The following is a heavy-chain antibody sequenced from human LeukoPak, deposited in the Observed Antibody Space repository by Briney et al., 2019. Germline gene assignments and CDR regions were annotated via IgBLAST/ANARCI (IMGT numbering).Heavy chain of an antibody. J-gene: IGHJ4*02. V-gene: IGHV4-59*01. CDR2: IYYSGST. CDR3: ARGANYDILTGYPLFDY. Sequence: NPSETLSLTCTVSGGSISSYYWSWIRQPPGKGLEWIGYIYYSGSTNYNPSLKSRVTISVDTSKDQFSLKLSSVTAADTAVYYCARGANYDILTGYPLFDYWGQGTLVTVSS. CDR1: GGSISSYY. D-gene: IGHD3-9*01.